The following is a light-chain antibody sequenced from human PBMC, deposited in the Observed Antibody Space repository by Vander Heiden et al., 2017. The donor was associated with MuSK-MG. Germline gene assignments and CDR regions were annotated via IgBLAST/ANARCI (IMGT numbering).Light chain of an antibody. CDR1: QSISSW. CDR2: DAS. Sequence: IQLTQSPSTLSASVGDRVTITCRASQSISSWLAWYQQKPGKAPKLLIYDASSLESGVPSRFSGSGSGTEFTLTISSLQPDDFATYYCQQYKSYPVTFGQGTKLEIK. CDR3: QQYKSYPVT. V-gene: IGKV1-5*01. J-gene: IGKJ2*01.